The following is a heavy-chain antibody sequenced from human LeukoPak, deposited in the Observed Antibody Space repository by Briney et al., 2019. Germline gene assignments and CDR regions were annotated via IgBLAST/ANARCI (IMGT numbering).Heavy chain of an antibody. CDR2: IYTSGST. Sequence: PSETPSLTCTVSGGSISSGSYYWSWIRQPAGKGLEWIGRIYTSGSTNYNPSLKSRVTISVDTSKNQFSLKLSSVTAADTAVYYCASQGYSGYAGLDYWGQGTLVTVSS. CDR3: ASQGYSGYAGLDY. J-gene: IGHJ4*02. CDR1: GGSISSGSYY. V-gene: IGHV4-61*02. D-gene: IGHD5-12*01.